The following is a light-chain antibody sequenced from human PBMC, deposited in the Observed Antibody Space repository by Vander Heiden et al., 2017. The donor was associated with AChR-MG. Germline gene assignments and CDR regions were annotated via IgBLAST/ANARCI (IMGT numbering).Light chain of an antibody. CDR1: QSVGSN. V-gene: IGKV3D-15*01. Sequence: EIVMTQSPATLSVSTGERATLSCRASQSVGSNLAWYQQKPGQAPRLLIYGASTGATGIPARFSGSGYGTEFTLTISSLQSEDFAVYYCQQYKNWPPGTFGQGTKVEIK. CDR3: QQYKNWPPGT. J-gene: IGKJ1*01. CDR2: GAS.